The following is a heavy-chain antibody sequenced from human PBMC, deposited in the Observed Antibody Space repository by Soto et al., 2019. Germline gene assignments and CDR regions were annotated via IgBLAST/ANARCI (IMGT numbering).Heavy chain of an antibody. V-gene: IGHV3-21*01. J-gene: IGHJ5*02. CDR2: ISRSSSYI. CDR1: GFTFSSYS. CDR3: ARDPIIAMVRGVINWFDP. D-gene: IGHD3-10*01. Sequence: WGSLRLSCAASGFTFSSYSMNLCRHSPFKWLEWVSSISRSSSYIYYADSVKGRFTISRDNAKNSLYLQMNSLRAEDTAVYYCARDPIIAMVRGVINWFDPWGQGTLVTVSS.